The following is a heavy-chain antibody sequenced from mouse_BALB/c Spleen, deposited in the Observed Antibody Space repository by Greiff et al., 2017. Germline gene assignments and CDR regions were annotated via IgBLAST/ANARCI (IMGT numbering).Heavy chain of an antibody. CDR3: AKGLPMDY. CDR2: ISYSGSI. Sequence: EVQLKESGPRLVKPSQTLSLTCSVTGDSITSGYWNWIRKFPGNKLEYMGYISYSGSIYYNPSLKSRISISRDTYKNQYYLQLNSVTTEDTATYYYAKGLPMDYWGQGTSVTVSS. CDR1: GDSITSGY. V-gene: IGHV3-8*02. J-gene: IGHJ4*01.